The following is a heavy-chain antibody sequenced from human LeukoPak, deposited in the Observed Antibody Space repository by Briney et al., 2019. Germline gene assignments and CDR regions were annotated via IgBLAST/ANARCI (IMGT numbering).Heavy chain of an antibody. J-gene: IGHJ5*02. V-gene: IGHV1-2*02. CDR1: GYTFTGYN. D-gene: IGHD3-10*01. Sequence: ASVKVSCKASGYTFTGYNMHWVRQAPGQGLEWMGWINPNSGGTNYAQQFQGRVTMTRDTSISTAYMELSRLRPDDTAVFYCARDSVLLWFGESIRGWFDAWGQGTLVTVSS. CDR2: INPNSGGT. CDR3: ARDSVLLWFGESIRGWFDA.